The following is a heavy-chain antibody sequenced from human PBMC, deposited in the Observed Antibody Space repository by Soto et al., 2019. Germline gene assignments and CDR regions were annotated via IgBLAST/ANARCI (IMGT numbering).Heavy chain of an antibody. CDR1: GFTFSSYW. V-gene: IGHV3-74*01. D-gene: IGHD3-10*01. CDR3: ASSVGRGYYYGPGKLLHAPHYYYSGMDV. J-gene: IGHJ6*02. CDR2: INSDGSST. Sequence: GGSLRLSCAASGFTFSSYWMHWVRQAPGKGLVWVSRINSDGSSTSYADSVKGRFTISRDNAKNTLYLQMNSLRAEDTAVYYCASSVGRGYYYGPGKLLHAPHYYYSGMDVWGQGTTVTVSS.